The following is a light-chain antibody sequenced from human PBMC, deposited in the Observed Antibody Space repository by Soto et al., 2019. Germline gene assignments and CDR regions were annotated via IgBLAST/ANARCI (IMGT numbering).Light chain of an antibody. Sequence: DIQMTQSPSTLSASVGDRVTITCRASQSISSWLAWYEQKPGKAPKLLIYDASSLESGAPSRFGGSGSGTEFTLTISSLQPDDFATYYCQQYNSYSRTFGQGTKVEIK. V-gene: IGKV1-5*01. J-gene: IGKJ1*01. CDR2: DAS. CDR1: QSISSW. CDR3: QQYNSYSRT.